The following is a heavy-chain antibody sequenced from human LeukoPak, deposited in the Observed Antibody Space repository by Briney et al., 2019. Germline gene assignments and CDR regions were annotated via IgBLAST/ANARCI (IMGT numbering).Heavy chain of an antibody. CDR3: AKDLKQQLVSNWFDP. CDR1: GFTFSSYA. V-gene: IGHV3-23*01. Sequence: GGPLRLSCAASGFTFSSYAMSWVRQAPGKGLEWVSAISGSGGSTYYADSVKGRFTISRDNSKNTLYLQMNSLRAEDTAVYYCAKDLKQQLVSNWFDPWGQGTLVTVSS. CDR2: ISGSGGST. J-gene: IGHJ5*02. D-gene: IGHD6-13*01.